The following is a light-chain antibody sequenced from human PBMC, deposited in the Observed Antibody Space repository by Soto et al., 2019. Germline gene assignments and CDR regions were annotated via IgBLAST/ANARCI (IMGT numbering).Light chain of an antibody. J-gene: IGLJ1*01. CDR2: EVS. CDR1: SSDVGAYNY. CDR3: TSYGGSNNYV. Sequence: QCSLTQPPSASGSPGQSVTFSYPGTSSDVGAYNYVSWFQQHPGKAPRLLIFEVSKRPSGVPDRFSGSKSGNTASLTVSGLHAEDEADYYCTSYGGSNNYVFGTGTKVTVL. V-gene: IGLV2-8*01.